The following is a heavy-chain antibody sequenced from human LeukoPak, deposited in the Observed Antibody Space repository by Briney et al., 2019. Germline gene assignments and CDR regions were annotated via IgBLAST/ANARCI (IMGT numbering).Heavy chain of an antibody. Sequence: ASVKVSCKASGYTFTSYYMHWVRQAPGQGLEWMGIINPSGGSTSYVQKFQGRVTMTRDTSTSTVYMELSSLRSEDTAVYYCAREMELIGGAFDIWGQGTMVTVSS. D-gene: IGHD1-26*01. CDR1: GYTFTSYY. V-gene: IGHV1-46*01. CDR3: AREMELIGGAFDI. J-gene: IGHJ3*02. CDR2: INPSGGST.